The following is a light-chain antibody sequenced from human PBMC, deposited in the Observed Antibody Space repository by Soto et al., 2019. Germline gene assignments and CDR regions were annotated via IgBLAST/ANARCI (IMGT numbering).Light chain of an antibody. J-gene: IGKJ1*01. CDR3: EQYHNWPRT. CDR1: HSVGSN. Sequence: EIVMTQSRATLSVSPGERATLSCRASHSVGSNLAWYQQRPGQAPRLLISGASTRASGIPARFSGSGSGTDFTLNISSLQSADFGIYYCEQYHNWPRTYGQGNKV. V-gene: IGKV3-15*01. CDR2: GAS.